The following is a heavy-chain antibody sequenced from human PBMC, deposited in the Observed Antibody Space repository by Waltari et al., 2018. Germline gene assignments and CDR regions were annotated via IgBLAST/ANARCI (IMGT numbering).Heavy chain of an antibody. V-gene: IGHV3-21*01. CDR1: GFTFSAYN. Sequence: EVQLVESGGGLVKPGGSLRLSCHASGFTFSAYNMIWFRLPPGKGLEWVSSIMGDSRFIYSADSVNGQFTISSDAAKDSLVLQMNSLRVEDTAIYYCARDRRGYFDYWGQGTLVTVSS. D-gene: IGHD3-10*01. CDR2: IMGDSRFI. CDR3: ARDRRGYFDY. J-gene: IGHJ4*02.